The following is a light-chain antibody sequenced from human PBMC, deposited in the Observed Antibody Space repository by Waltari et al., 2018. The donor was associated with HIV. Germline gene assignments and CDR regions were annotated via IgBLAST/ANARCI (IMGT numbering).Light chain of an antibody. CDR1: QSVLYSSNNKNY. Sequence: DIVMTQSPDSLAVSLGEQATINCKSSQSVLYSSNNKNYLAWYQQKPGQPPKLLIYWASTRASGVPDRFSGSGSGTDFTLTIRSLQAEDVAVYYCQQYYRTPDTFGQGTKLEIK. CDR3: QQYYRTPDT. J-gene: IGKJ2*01. CDR2: WAS. V-gene: IGKV4-1*01.